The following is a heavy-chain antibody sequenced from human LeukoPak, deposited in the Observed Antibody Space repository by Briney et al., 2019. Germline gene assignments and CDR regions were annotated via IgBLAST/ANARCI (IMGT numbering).Heavy chain of an antibody. CDR2: VEYDGTTK. J-gene: IGHJ4*02. D-gene: IGHD3-10*02. V-gene: IGHV3-30*02. CDR3: VTDLHGVNWYVQ. CDR1: GSTLASWG. Sequence: GGSLRLSCTTSGSTLASWGLPWVGQSPAKGLDWVAFVEYDGTTKNYADSVKGRFSISRDNLKNSLFLQMYSLRPDDTARYYCVTDLHGVNWYVQWGQGTLVSVSS.